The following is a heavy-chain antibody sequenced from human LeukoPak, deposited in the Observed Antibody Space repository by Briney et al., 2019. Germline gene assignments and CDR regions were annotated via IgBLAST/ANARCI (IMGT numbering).Heavy chain of an antibody. D-gene: IGHD6-19*01. V-gene: IGHV3-23*01. J-gene: IGHJ6*02. CDR1: GFSFRSYA. CDR2: IGGSETST. CDR3: ARSGHSSGWDNNRYFYSGMDV. Sequence: GGSLRLSCAASGFSFRSYAMTWVRQAPGRGLEWVSAIGGSETSTYYADSVKGRFTISRDNSKNTLYLQMNSLRAEDTAVYYCARSGHSSGWDNNRYFYSGMDVWGQGTTVTV.